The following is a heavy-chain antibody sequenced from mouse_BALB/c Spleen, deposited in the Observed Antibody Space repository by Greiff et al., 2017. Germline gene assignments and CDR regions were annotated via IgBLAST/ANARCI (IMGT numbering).Heavy chain of an antibody. J-gene: IGHJ4*01. CDR2: ISSASNTI. CDR1: GFTFSSFG. Sequence: EVMLVESGGGLVQPGGSRKLSCAASGFTFSSFGMHWVRQAPEKGLEWVAYISSASNTIYYADTVKGRFTISRDNPKNTLFLQMTSLRSEDTAMYYCARSMTTRGYAMDYWGQGTSVTVSS. CDR3: ARSMTTRGYAMDY. D-gene: IGHD2-3*01. V-gene: IGHV5-17*02.